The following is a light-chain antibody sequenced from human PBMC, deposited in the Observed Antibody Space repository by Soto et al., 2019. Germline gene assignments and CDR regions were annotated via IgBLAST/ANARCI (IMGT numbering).Light chain of an antibody. Sequence: EMVMTQSPATLSVSPGERATLSCRASQSISSYLAWYQQKPGQGPRLLIYGASTRATGIPARFSGSGSGTESTLTISSLQSEDFAVYYCQQYNKWPLTFGQGTKLEIK. CDR3: QQYNKWPLT. CDR1: QSISSY. V-gene: IGKV3-15*01. CDR2: GAS. J-gene: IGKJ2*01.